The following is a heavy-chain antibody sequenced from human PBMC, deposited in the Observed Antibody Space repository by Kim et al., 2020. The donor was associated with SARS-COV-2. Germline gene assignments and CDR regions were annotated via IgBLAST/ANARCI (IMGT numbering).Heavy chain of an antibody. CDR2: INNSGST. Sequence: SETLSLTCAVYGGSFSGYYWSWIRQPPGQGLEWVGEINNSGSTNYNPSLKSRVTISVDTSKNQISLTLSSVTAADTAVYYCASPTYYYTTGSDYDAFDI. J-gene: IGHJ3*02. CDR3: ASPTYYYTTGSDYDAFDI. V-gene: IGHV4-34*01. D-gene: IGHD3-10*01. CDR1: GGSFSGYY.